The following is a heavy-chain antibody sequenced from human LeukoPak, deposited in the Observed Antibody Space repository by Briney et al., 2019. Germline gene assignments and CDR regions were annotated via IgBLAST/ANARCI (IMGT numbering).Heavy chain of an antibody. CDR3: VRDGYTYGSFDY. J-gene: IGHJ4*02. Sequence: SETLSLTCSVSGGSISSSSYFWGWIRQPPGKGLEWIGSIYYSGSTYSNPSLKSRVTISVDTSKSQFSLKLTSVTAADTAVYYCVRDGYTYGSFDYWGQGTLVTVSS. CDR1: GGSISSSSYF. V-gene: IGHV4-39*01. D-gene: IGHD5-18*01. CDR2: IYYSGST.